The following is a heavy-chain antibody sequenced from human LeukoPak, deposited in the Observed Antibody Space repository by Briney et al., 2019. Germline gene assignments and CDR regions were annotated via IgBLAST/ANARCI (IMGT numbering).Heavy chain of an antibody. CDR1: GFTFSSYA. Sequence: GRSLRLSCAASGFTFSSYAMHWVRQAPGKGLKWVAVISYDGSNKYYADSVKGRFTISRDDSKNTLYLQMNSLRAEDTAVYYCARVPRSGYCSSTSCYVYGYWGQGTLVTVSS. D-gene: IGHD2-2*01. J-gene: IGHJ4*02. CDR2: ISYDGSNK. CDR3: ARVPRSGYCSSTSCYVYGY. V-gene: IGHV3-30-3*01.